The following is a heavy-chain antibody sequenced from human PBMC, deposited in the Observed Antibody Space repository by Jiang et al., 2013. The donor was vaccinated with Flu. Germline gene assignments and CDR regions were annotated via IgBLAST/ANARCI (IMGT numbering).Heavy chain of an antibody. D-gene: IGHD3-22*01. Sequence: SGGGGGPSLGGPSRLSCAASGFTFSSYGMHWVRQAPGKGLEWVAVIWYDGSNKYYADSVKGRFTISRDNSKNTLYLQMNSLRAEDTAVYYCARDAKHYYYDSSGYSDAFDIWGQGTMVTVSS. CDR1: GFTFSSYG. CDR3: ARDAKHYYYDSSGYSDAFDI. CDR2: IWYDGSNK. V-gene: IGHV3-33*01. J-gene: IGHJ3*02.